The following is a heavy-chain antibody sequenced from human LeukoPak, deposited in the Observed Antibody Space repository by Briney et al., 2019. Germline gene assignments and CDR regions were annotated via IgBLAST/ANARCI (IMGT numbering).Heavy chain of an antibody. V-gene: IGHV1-18*01. CDR1: GYTFTSYG. Sequence: ASVKVSCKASGYTFTSYGISWVRQAPGQGLDWMGWISAYNGNTNYAQKLQGRVTMTTDTSTSTAYLEMRSLRSDDTAVYYCARDLEPVVVTAKRGFDYWGQGTLVTVSS. CDR3: ARDLEPVVVTAKRGFDY. J-gene: IGHJ4*02. D-gene: IGHD2-21*02. CDR2: ISAYNGNT.